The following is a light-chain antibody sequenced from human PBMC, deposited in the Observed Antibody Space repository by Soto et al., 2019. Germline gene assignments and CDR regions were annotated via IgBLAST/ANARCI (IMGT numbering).Light chain of an antibody. J-gene: IGKJ2*01. CDR3: HQYNSWPPGT. CDR2: DAS. CDR1: QSVSNA. Sequence: VLTQSPGTLSLSPGERATLSCRASQSVSNAFFAWYQQKPGQAPRLLISDASTRATGIPARFSGSGSGTEFTLTISSLQSEDFALYYCHQYNSWPPGTFGQGTKVEIK. V-gene: IGKV3-15*01.